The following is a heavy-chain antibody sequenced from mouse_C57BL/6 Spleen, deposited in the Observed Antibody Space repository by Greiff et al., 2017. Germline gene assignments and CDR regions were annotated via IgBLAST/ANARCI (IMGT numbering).Heavy chain of an antibody. CDR1: GYTFTSYW. CDR3: ARYGSSPWYFDV. D-gene: IGHD1-1*01. V-gene: IGHV1-50*01. J-gene: IGHJ1*03. Sequence: VQLQQPGAELVKPGASVKLSCKASGYTFTSYWMQWVKQRPGQGLEWIGEIDPSDSYTNYNQKFKGKATLTVDTSSSTAYMQLSSLTSEDSAVYYCARYGSSPWYFDVWGTGTTVTVSS. CDR2: IDPSDSYT.